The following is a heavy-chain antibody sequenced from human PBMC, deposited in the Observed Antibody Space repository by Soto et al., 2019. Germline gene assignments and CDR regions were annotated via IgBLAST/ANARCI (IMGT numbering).Heavy chain of an antibody. CDR3: ARRDSGSYFDY. V-gene: IGHV4-39*01. D-gene: IGHD1-26*01. CDR1: GGSISSSSYY. Sequence: QLQLQESGPGLVKPSETLSLTCTVSGGSISSSSYYWGWIRQPPGKGLEWIGTIYYSGSTYHNPSLKSRVTISVDTTKNQFGLEVSSVTAADTAVYYCARRDSGSYFDYWGQGILVTVFS. CDR2: IYYSGST. J-gene: IGHJ4*02.